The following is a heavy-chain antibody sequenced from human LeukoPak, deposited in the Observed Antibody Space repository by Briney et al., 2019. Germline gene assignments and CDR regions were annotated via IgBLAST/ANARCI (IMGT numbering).Heavy chain of an antibody. CDR3: ATGYDFWSGLVGSDNWFDP. D-gene: IGHD3-3*01. J-gene: IGHJ5*02. CDR1: GYTFTNYY. V-gene: IGHV1-69*05. Sequence: GASVKVSCKASGYTFTNYYMHWVRQAPGQGLEWMGRIIPIFGTANYAQKFQGRVTITTDESTSTAYMELSSLRSEDTAVYYCATGYDFWSGLVGSDNWFDPWGQGTLVTVSS. CDR2: IIPIFGTA.